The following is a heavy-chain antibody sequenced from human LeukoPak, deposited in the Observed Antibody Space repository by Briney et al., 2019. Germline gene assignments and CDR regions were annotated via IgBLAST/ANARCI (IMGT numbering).Heavy chain of an antibody. J-gene: IGHJ6*03. Sequence: PGGSLRLSCAASGFTFRNYYMSWIRQAPGKGLEWVSWTSNSGSTIYYADSVKGRFTISRDNAKNSLYLQMNSLRVEDTAVYYCARDLGISPYHMDVWGKGTTVTVSS. D-gene: IGHD7-27*01. CDR3: ARDLGISPYHMDV. CDR1: GFTFRNYY. V-gene: IGHV3-11*04. CDR2: TSNSGSTI.